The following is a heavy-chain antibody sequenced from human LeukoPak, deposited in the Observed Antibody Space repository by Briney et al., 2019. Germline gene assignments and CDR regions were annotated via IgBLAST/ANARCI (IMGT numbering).Heavy chain of an antibody. CDR2: INPNSGGT. CDR1: GYTFTGYY. Sequence: GASVKVSCKASGYTFTGYYMHWVRQAPGQGLEWMGWINPNSGGTNYAQKFQGRVTMTRNTSISTAYMELSSLRSEDTAVYYCARDPLGWYCSGGSCYGNGAFDIWGQGTMVTVSS. CDR3: ARDPLGWYCSGGSCYGNGAFDI. D-gene: IGHD2-15*01. J-gene: IGHJ3*02. V-gene: IGHV1-2*02.